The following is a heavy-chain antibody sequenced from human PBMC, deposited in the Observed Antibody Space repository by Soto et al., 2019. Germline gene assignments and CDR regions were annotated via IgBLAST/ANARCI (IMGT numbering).Heavy chain of an antibody. D-gene: IGHD6-6*01. CDR2: IYTSGST. CDR3: ARVRIAARTGAYGMDV. V-gene: IGHV4-4*07. CDR1: GGSISSYY. J-gene: IGHJ6*02. Sequence: LSLTCTVSGGSISSYYWSWIRQPAGKGLEWIGRIYTSGSTNYNPSLKSRVTMSVDTSKNQFSLKLSSVTAADTAVYYCARVRIAARTGAYGMDVWGQGTTVTVSS.